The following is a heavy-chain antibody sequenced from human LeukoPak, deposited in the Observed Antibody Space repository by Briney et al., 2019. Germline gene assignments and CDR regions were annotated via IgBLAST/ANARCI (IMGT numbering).Heavy chain of an antibody. CDR3: AKVVGSAWYDY. CDR1: GYTFTDYY. V-gene: IGHV1-18*04. J-gene: IGHJ4*02. CDR2: ISVYNGNT. Sequence: ASVKVSCKASGYTFTDYYMHWVRQAPGQGLEWMGWISVYNGNTNYAQKVKGRVTMTTDTSTSTAYMELGSLRSDDTAVYYCAKVVGSAWYDYWGQGTLVTVSS. D-gene: IGHD2-15*01.